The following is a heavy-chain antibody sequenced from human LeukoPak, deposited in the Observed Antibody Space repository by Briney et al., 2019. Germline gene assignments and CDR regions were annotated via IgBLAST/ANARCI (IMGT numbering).Heavy chain of an antibody. V-gene: IGHV4-59*08. CDR2: IYYSGST. Sequence: SETLSLTCTVSGGSMRSYYWSWIRQPAGKGLDWTGYIYYSGSTYYNPSLKSRVTISVDTSKNQFSLKLSSVTAADTAIYYCARHYIAAGGGDAFDIWGQGTMVIVSS. D-gene: IGHD6-13*01. J-gene: IGHJ3*02. CDR1: GGSMRSYY. CDR3: ARHYIAAGGGDAFDI.